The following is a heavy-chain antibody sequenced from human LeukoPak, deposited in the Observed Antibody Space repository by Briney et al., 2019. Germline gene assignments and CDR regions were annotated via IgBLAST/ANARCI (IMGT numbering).Heavy chain of an antibody. V-gene: IGHV3-23*01. D-gene: IGHD6-6*01. J-gene: IGHJ4*02. CDR3: AKDPFRARISAPDY. CDR2: ISGSGDGT. CDR1: GFTFSSYA. Sequence: GGSLRLSCAASGFTFSSYAMSWVRQAPGRGLEWVSSISGSGDGTYYADSVRGRFTTSRDNSKNTLSLQMISLRAEDTAIYYCAKDPFRARISAPDYWGQGTLVTVSS.